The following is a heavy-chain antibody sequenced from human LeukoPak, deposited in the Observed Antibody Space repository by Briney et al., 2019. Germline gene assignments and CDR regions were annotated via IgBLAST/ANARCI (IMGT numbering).Heavy chain of an antibody. D-gene: IGHD2-21*01. V-gene: IGHV3-30*02. CDR1: GFTFSSYG. CDR2: IRYDGSDK. Sequence: ETGGSLRLSCAASGFTFSSYGMHWVRQAPGRGLEWVAFIRYDGSDKYYADSVKGRFTISRDNSKNTLYLQMNSLRAEDTAVYYCAKDLEKVGMRHYFDYWGQGTLVTVSS. CDR3: AKDLEKVGMRHYFDY. J-gene: IGHJ4*02.